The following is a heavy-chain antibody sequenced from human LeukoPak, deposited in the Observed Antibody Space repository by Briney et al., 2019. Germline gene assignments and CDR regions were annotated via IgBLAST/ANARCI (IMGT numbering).Heavy chain of an antibody. CDR2: IWYDGSNK. Sequence: GGSLRLSCVASGFTFSSYAMHWVRQAPGKGLEWVAVIWYDGSNKYYADSVKGRFTISRDNSKNTLYLQMNSLRAEDTAVYYCAREFRDYYYYYGMDVWGQGTTVTVSS. V-gene: IGHV3-33*08. CDR1: GFTFSSYA. J-gene: IGHJ6*02. CDR3: AREFRDYYYYYGMDV.